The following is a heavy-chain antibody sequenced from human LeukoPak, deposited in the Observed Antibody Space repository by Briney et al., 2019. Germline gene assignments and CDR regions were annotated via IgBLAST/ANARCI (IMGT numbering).Heavy chain of an antibody. D-gene: IGHD1-26*01. Sequence: PGRSLRLSCAASGFTFSSYGMHWVRQAPGKGLEWVAVIWYDGSNKYYADSVKGRFTISRDNSKNTLYLQMNSLRAEDTAVYYCARENVATPLAGFDPWGQGTLVTVSS. J-gene: IGHJ5*02. CDR1: GFTFSSYG. CDR3: ARENVATPLAGFDP. V-gene: IGHV3-33*08. CDR2: IWYDGSNK.